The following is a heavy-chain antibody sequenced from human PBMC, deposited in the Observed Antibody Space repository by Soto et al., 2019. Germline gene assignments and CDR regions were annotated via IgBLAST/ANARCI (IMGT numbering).Heavy chain of an antibody. Sequence: QVKLVQSGAEVKKPGTSMKVSCKASGYTFGTSGISWIRQAPGQGLEWMGWISAYNGNTNYEQKPQDRVTMTTDTSTNTAYLELRSLRSDGTAVYYCARAGHYYDSSGYANWGQGTLVTVSS. D-gene: IGHD3-22*01. CDR2: ISAYNGNT. CDR3: ARAGHYYDSSGYAN. J-gene: IGHJ4*02. CDR1: GYTFGTSG. V-gene: IGHV1-18*01.